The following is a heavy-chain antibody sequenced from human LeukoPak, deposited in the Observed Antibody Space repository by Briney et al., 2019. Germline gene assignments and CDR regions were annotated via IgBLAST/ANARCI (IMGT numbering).Heavy chain of an antibody. CDR1: GFTFSSYS. CDR3: ASNYYDSTGRVY. D-gene: IGHD3-22*01. Sequence: GGSLRLSCAASGFTFSSYSMNWVRQAPGKGLEWVSSISSSSSYIYYADSVKGRFTISRDNAKNSLYLQMNSLRAEDTAVYYCASNYYDSTGRVYWGQGTLVTFSS. J-gene: IGHJ4*02. V-gene: IGHV3-21*01. CDR2: ISSSSSYI.